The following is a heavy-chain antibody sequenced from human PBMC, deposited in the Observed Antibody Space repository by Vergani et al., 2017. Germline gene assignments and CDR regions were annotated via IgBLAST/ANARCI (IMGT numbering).Heavy chain of an antibody. CDR2: IYHSGST. CDR3: ARGRPHYYGSGPPFDY. V-gene: IGHV4-30-2*01. D-gene: IGHD3-10*01. J-gene: IGHJ4*02. Sequence: QLQLQESGSGLVKPSQTLSLTCAVSGGSISSGGYSWSWIRQPPGKGLEWIGYIYHSGSTYYNPSLKSRVTITVDRSKNQFSLKLSSVTAADTAVYYCARGRPHYYGSGPPFDYWGQGTLVTVSS. CDR1: GGSISSGGYS.